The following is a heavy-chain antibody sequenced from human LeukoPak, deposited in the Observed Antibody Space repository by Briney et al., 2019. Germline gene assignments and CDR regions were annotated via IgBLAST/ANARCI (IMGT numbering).Heavy chain of an antibody. CDR2: VDYSGGDT. Sequence: PGGSLRLSCTVSGFTLSSYEMSWIRQAPGKGLEWVSSVDYSGGDTHYADSVKGRFTISRDNSKNTLYLQMNSLRVEDTAVYYCARDSSMLRGPLVIYYFDFWGQGTLVTVSS. CDR3: ARDSSMLRGPLVIYYFDF. D-gene: IGHD3-10*01. V-gene: IGHV3-23*01. CDR1: GFTLSSYE. J-gene: IGHJ4*02.